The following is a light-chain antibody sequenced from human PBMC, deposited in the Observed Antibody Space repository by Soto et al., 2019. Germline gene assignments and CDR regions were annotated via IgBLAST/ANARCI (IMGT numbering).Light chain of an antibody. CDR2: AAS. V-gene: IGKV1-16*01. CDR1: QGISIF. Sequence: DIQMTQSPSFVSASAGDRVTITCRASQGISIFLAWYQQKPGRAPKLLIYAASRLQGGVPLRFSGSGSGTYFTLTISSLHPDDFASYYCQQYSRDSTFGQGTRWIS. CDR3: QQYSRDST. J-gene: IGKJ1*01.